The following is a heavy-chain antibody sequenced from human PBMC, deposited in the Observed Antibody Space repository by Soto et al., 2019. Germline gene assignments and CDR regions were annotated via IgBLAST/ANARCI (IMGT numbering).Heavy chain of an antibody. J-gene: IGHJ4*02. D-gene: IGHD3-9*01. Sequence: QVQLVESGGGVVQPGRSLRLSCVASGFTFSSYGMHWVRQAPGKGLEWVAVISYDGSNKYYADSVKGRFTISRDNSKNTLYLQMNSLKAEDTAVYYCAKGGLVIDYWGQGTLVTVSS. V-gene: IGHV3-30*18. CDR1: GFTFSSYG. CDR3: AKGGLVIDY. CDR2: ISYDGSNK.